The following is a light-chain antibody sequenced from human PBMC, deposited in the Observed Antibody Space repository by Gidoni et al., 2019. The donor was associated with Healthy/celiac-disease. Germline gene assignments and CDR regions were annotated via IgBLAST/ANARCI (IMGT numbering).Light chain of an antibody. CDR2: SNS. CDR3: ATWVDRLNGLT. J-gene: IGLJ2*01. Sequence: QSVLTQPPSASGTPGQTITISCSESTSNIGSNPVNWYQHIPGASPKLLIYSNSQRPPGVPARFSGSKSGTSASLAIRDLQSEDEADYYCATWVDRLNGLTFGGGTKLTVL. CDR1: TSNIGSNP. V-gene: IGLV1-44*01.